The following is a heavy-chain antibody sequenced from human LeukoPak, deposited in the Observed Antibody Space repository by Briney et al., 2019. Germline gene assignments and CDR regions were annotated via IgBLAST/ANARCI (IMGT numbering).Heavy chain of an antibody. V-gene: IGHV1-2*02. CDR2: INPNSGET. CDR3: ATRVGGYAFRYFHH. Sequence: ASVKVSCKASGYTFTGYYMHWVRRAPGQGLEGMDWINPNSGETNYAQKFQGRVTMTRDTSISTAYMELTRLTSDDTAVYHCATRVGGYAFRYFHHWGQGTLVTVSS. D-gene: IGHD5-12*01. J-gene: IGHJ1*01. CDR1: GYTFTGYY.